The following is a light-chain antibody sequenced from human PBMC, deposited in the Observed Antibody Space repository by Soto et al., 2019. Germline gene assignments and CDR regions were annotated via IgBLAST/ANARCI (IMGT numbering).Light chain of an antibody. CDR2: VCGDGSH. CDR3: QAWGTGSWM. CDR1: SGHTSYY. J-gene: IGLJ3*02. Sequence: QSVLTQSPSVSASLGAAVTISCTVNSGHTSYYITWHQKQPDTGPRCLMRVCGDGSHTRVDGVPGRFSSSGSRPEPFLTTSSLQSEDEGHYYCQAWGTGSWMFGGGTKLTVL. V-gene: IGLV4-69*01.